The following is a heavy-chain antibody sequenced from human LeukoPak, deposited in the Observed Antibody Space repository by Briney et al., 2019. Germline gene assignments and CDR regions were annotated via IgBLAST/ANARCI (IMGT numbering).Heavy chain of an antibody. D-gene: IGHD6-13*01. CDR2: INPNSGGT. CDR1: GYTFTGYY. Sequence: ASVKVSCKASGYTFTGYYMHWVRQAPGQGLEWMGWINPNSGGTNYAQKFQGRVTMTRDTSISTAYMELSRLRSDDTAVYYCARDQEGSSSWINWFDPWGQGTLVTVSS. J-gene: IGHJ5*02. CDR3: ARDQEGSSSWINWFDP. V-gene: IGHV1-2*02.